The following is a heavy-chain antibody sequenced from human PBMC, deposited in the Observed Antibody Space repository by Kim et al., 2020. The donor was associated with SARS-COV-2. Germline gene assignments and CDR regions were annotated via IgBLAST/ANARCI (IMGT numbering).Heavy chain of an antibody. J-gene: IGHJ6*02. CDR2: INWNGGST. D-gene: IGHD6-19*01. CDR1: GFTFDDYG. Sequence: GGSLRLSCAASGFTFDDYGMSWVRQAPGKGLEWVSGINWNGGSTGYADSVKGRFTISRDNAKNSLYLQMNSLRAEDTALYHCAREQWLVKRPPLYYYYGMDVWGQGTTVTVSS. CDR3: AREQWLVKRPPLYYYYGMDV. V-gene: IGHV3-20*01.